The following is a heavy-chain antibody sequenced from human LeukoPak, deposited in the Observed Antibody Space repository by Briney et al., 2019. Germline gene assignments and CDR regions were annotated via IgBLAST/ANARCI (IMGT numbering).Heavy chain of an antibody. D-gene: IGHD3-9*01. CDR2: ISSSGSSI. V-gene: IGHV3-11*01. J-gene: IGHJ6*03. Sequence: PGGSLRLSCAASGFTFSDYYMIWVRQAPGKGLEWVSYISSSGSSIQYADSVKGRFTISRDNAKNSLYLQMNSLRPEDTAFYYCARGGYYNAPHFYSYYMDVWGKGTTVAVSS. CDR3: ARGGYYNAPHFYSYYMDV. CDR1: GFTFSDYY.